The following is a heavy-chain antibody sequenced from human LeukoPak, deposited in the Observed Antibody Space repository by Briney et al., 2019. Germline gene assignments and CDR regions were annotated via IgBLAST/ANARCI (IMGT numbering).Heavy chain of an antibody. CDR3: ARVGYDTYYWYMDV. CDR2: IPYSGTT. CDR1: GGSISSYY. J-gene: IGHJ6*03. D-gene: IGHD5-12*01. Sequence: SSETLSLTCTVSGGSISSYYWSWIRQPPGKGLEWIGNIPYSGTTNYNPSLKSRVTISIDTSKNQFSLKLTSVTAADTAVYYCARVGYDTYYWYMDVWGKGTTVTVS. V-gene: IGHV4-59*01.